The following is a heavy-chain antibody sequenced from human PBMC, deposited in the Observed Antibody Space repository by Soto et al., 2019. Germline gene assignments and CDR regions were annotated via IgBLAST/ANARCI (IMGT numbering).Heavy chain of an antibody. CDR3: AIQFEDSSYYYYGMDV. J-gene: IGHJ6*02. Sequence: QVQLVQSGAEVKKPGSSVKVSCKASGGTFSSYAISWVRQAPGQGLEWMGGIIPIFGTANYAQKFQGRVTMTEDESTITAYMELSSLRSEDTAVYYYAIQFEDSSYYYYGMDVWGQGTTVTVSS. D-gene: IGHD6-6*01. CDR1: GGTFSSYA. V-gene: IGHV1-69*12. CDR2: IIPIFGTA.